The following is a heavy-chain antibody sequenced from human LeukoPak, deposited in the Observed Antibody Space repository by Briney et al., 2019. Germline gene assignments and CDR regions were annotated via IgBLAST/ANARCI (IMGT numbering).Heavy chain of an antibody. V-gene: IGHV1-24*01. D-gene: IGHD3-22*01. CDR2: FDPEDGET. Sequence: ASVKVSCKVSGYTLTELSMHWGRQAPGKGLEWMGGFDPEDGETIYAQKFQGRVTMTEDTSTDTAYMELSSLRSEDTAVYYCAAITYSSGYYSFSYWGQGTLVTVSS. J-gene: IGHJ4*02. CDR1: GYTLTELS. CDR3: AAITYSSGYYSFSY.